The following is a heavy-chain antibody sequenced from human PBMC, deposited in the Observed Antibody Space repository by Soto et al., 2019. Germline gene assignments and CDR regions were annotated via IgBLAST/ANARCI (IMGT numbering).Heavy chain of an antibody. CDR2: INGGNGNT. J-gene: IGHJ6*02. D-gene: IGHD3-3*01. V-gene: IGHV1-3*01. CDR3: ARLTVDTIHYGMDV. Sequence: RASVKVSCEANGYTFRNYAMHWVRQAPGQGLEWMGWINGGNGNTKYSQKFQGRVTITRDTSASTAYMELSSLRSEDTAMYYCARLTVDTIHYGMDVWGQGTTVTVSS. CDR1: GYTFRNYA.